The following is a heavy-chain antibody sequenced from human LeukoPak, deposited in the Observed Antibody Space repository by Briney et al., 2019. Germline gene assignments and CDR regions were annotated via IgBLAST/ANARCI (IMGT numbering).Heavy chain of an antibody. CDR1: GGSISSGDYY. J-gene: IGHJ6*03. V-gene: IGHV4-30-4*08. Sequence: SQTLSLTCTVSGGSISSGDYYWSWIRQPPGKGLEWIGYIYYSGSTYYNPSLKSRVTISVDTSKNQFSLKLSSVTAADTAVYYCAGIPQPYCSGGCCYYYYYMDVWGKGTTVTVSS. CDR2: IYYSGST. D-gene: IGHD2-15*01. CDR3: AGIPQPYCSGGCCYYYYYMDV.